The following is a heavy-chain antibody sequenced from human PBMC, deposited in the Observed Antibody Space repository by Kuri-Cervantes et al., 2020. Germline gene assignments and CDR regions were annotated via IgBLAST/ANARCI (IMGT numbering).Heavy chain of an antibody. Sequence: GGSLRLSCKGSGYTFTSYWIGWVRQMPGKGLEWMGNIYPGNSDTRYSPSFQGQVTISADKSTNTAYLQWSSLKASDTAMYYCARQVEGGGNWFDPWGQGTLVTVSS. CDR3: ARQVEGGGNWFDP. CDR2: IYPGNSDT. V-gene: IGHV5-51*01. J-gene: IGHJ5*02. D-gene: IGHD3-16*01. CDR1: GYTFTSYW.